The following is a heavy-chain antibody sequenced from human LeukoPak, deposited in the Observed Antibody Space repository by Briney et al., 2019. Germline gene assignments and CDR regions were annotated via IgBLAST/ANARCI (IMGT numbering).Heavy chain of an antibody. V-gene: IGHV1-69*05. CDR1: GGTFSSYA. CDR3: ARGIGYCSSTSCYLNWFDP. Sequence: ASVKVSCKASGGTFSSYAISWVRQAPGQGLEWMGGIIPIFGTANYAQKFQGRVTITTDESTRTAYMELSSLRSEDTAVYYCARGIGYCSSTSCYLNWFDPWGQGTLVTVSS. J-gene: IGHJ5*02. CDR2: IIPIFGTA. D-gene: IGHD2-2*01.